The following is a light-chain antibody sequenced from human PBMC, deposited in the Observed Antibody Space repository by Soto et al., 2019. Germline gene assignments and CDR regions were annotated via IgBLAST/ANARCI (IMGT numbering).Light chain of an antibody. V-gene: IGKV1-5*03. CDR2: KAS. J-gene: IGKJ1*01. CDR3: QQYNSYSPRT. Sequence: DIQMTQSPSTLSGSVVDRVTITCRASQTMSSWLAWYQQKPGKAPKLLIYKASTLKSGVPSRFSGSASGTDFTLTISSLQPYDFATYYCQQYNSYSPRTFGQGTKVDI. CDR1: QTMSSW.